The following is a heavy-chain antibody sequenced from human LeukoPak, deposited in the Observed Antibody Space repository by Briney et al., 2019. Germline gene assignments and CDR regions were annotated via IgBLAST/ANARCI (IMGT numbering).Heavy chain of an antibody. J-gene: IGHJ4*02. CDR2: IYYSGST. V-gene: IGHV4-59*01. D-gene: IGHD3-10*01. CDR1: GGSISSYY. Sequence: SETLSLTCTVSGGSISSYYWSWIRQPPGKGLEWIGYIYYSGSTNYNPSLKRRVTISVDTSKNQFSLKLSSVTAADTAVYYWARGAGLLWFGELLFAFDYWGQGTLVTVSS. CDR3: ARGAGLLWFGELLFAFDY.